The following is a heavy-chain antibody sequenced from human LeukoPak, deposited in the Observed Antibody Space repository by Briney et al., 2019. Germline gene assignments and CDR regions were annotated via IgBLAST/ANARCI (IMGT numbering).Heavy chain of an antibody. Sequence: GGSLRLSCAASGLTFSSCAMSWVRQAPGKGLEWVSGISNSGGSTYHADSVKGRFTISRDNAKNTLYLQVNSLRADDTAVYYCARHLGTYSDHWGQGTLVTVSS. CDR2: ISNSGGST. J-gene: IGHJ4*02. D-gene: IGHD7-27*01. CDR3: ARHLGTYSDH. CDR1: GLTFSSCA. V-gene: IGHV3-23*01.